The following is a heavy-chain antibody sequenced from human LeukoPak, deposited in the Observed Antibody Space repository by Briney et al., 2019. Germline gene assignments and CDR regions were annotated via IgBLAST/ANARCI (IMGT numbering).Heavy chain of an antibody. D-gene: IGHD3-16*01. CDR1: GFTFSVYW. Sequence: ASVKVSCTASGFTFSVYWMHWVQQAPGQGLEWMGVINPRGDEAVYAQKFQGRITMTRDTPTNTAYMELSSLGPEDTAVVYCARDNSRNWGSSTSWWFDPWGQGTLIIVSS. CDR2: INPRGDEA. J-gene: IGHJ5*02. V-gene: IGHV1-46*01. CDR3: ARDNSRNWGSSTSWWFDP.